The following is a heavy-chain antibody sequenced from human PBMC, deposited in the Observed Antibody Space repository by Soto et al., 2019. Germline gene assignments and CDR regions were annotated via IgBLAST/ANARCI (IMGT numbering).Heavy chain of an antibody. V-gene: IGHV4-39*01. J-gene: IGHJ4*02. D-gene: IGHD6-13*01. CDR2: IYYSGST. CDR1: GGSISSSSYY. CDR3: ARRIAAAAPYYFDY. Sequence: PSETLSLTCTVSGGSISSSSYYWGWIRQPPGKGLERIGSIYYSGSTYYNPSLKSRVTISVDTSKNQFSLKLSSVTAADTAVYYCARRIAAAAPYYFDYWSQGTLVTVSS.